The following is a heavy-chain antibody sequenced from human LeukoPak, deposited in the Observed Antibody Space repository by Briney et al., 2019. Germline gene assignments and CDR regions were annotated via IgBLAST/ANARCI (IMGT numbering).Heavy chain of an antibody. V-gene: IGHV3-23*01. CDR2: ISGSGGST. CDR1: GFTFSSYA. CDR3: AKKKGGIADRRREGLNYFDY. J-gene: IGHJ4*02. D-gene: IGHD6-6*01. Sequence: GGSLRLSCAASGFTFSSYAMSWVRQAPGKGLEWVSAISGSGGSTYYADSVKGRFTISRDNSKNTLYLQMNSLRAEDTAVYYCAKKKGGIADRRREGLNYFDYWGQGTLVTVSS.